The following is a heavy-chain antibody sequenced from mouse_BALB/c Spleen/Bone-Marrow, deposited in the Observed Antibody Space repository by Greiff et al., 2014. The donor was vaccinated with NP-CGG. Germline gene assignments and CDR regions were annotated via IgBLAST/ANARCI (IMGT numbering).Heavy chain of an antibody. D-gene: IGHD2-3*01. Sequence: VQLQQPGPELVKPGASVKISCRASGYTFTDYNMHWVEQSHGESLEWIGYIYPYSGNTAYNQRFKNKATLTVDNSSSTAHMELRSLTSEDSAVYYCARFDDDYWGFAHWGQGTLVTVSA. CDR3: ARFDDDYWGFAH. J-gene: IGHJ3*01. V-gene: IGHV1S29*02. CDR1: GYTFTDYN. CDR2: IYPYSGNT.